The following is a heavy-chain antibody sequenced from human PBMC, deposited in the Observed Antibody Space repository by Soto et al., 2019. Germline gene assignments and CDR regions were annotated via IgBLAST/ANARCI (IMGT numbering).Heavy chain of an antibody. CDR2: IYYSGST. V-gene: IGHV4-31*03. Sequence: SEALSLTCTVSGGSISSGGYYWSWIRQHTGKGLEWIGYIYYSGSTYYNPSLKSRVTISVDTSKNQFSLKLSSVTAADTAVYYCARDPRSGYDSSGYYYTGAFDIWGQGTMVT. J-gene: IGHJ3*02. CDR1: GGSISSGGYY. CDR3: ARDPRSGYDSSGYYYTGAFDI. D-gene: IGHD3-22*01.